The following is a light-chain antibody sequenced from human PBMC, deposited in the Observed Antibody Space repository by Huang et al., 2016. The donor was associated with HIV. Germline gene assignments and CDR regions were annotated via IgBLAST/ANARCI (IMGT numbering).Light chain of an antibody. J-gene: IGKJ4*01. CDR3: QQYNNWPPRLT. Sequence: EIVLTQSPATLSLSPGERAALSCRATQSRINNLAWYQQKAGQSPRLLLYGASSRSTCIPARFRGSGAGTDFTLTISSLQAEDFAVYYCQQYNNWPPRLTFGGGTKVEIK. V-gene: IGKV3-15*01. CDR2: GAS. CDR1: QSRINN.